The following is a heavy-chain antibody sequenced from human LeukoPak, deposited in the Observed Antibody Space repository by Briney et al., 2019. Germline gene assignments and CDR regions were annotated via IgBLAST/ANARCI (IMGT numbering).Heavy chain of an antibody. Sequence: PSETLSLTCTVSGGSISSSSYYWGWIRQPPGKGLEWIGSIYYSGSTYYNPSLKSRVTISVDTSKNQFSLKLSSVTAADTAVYYCAGWFDRSSDWRYYFDYWGQGTLVTVSS. J-gene: IGHJ4*02. D-gene: IGHD3-10*01. V-gene: IGHV4-39*07. CDR1: GGSISSSSYY. CDR3: AGWFDRSSDWRYYFDY. CDR2: IYYSGST.